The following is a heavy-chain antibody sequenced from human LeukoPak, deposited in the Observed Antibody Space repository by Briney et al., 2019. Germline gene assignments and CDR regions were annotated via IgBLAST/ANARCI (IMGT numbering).Heavy chain of an antibody. V-gene: IGHV4-59*08. Sequence: SETLSLTCTVSGGSISSYYWSWIRQPPGKGLEWIGYIYYSGSTNYNPSLKSRVTISVDTSKNQFSLKLSSVTAADTAVYYCARPLLVRGVMLDEDAFDIWGQGTMVTVSS. CDR2: IYYSGST. J-gene: IGHJ3*02. D-gene: IGHD3-10*01. CDR3: ARPLLVRGVMLDEDAFDI. CDR1: GGSISSYY.